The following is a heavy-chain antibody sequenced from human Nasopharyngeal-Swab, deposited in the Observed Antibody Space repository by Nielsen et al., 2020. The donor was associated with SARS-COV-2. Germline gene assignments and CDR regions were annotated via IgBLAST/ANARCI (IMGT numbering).Heavy chain of an antibody. V-gene: IGHV7-4-1*02. D-gene: IGHD2-8*01. CDR1: GYTFTSYA. Sequence: ASVKVSCKASGYTFTSYAMNWVRQAPGQGLEWMGWINTNTGNPTYAQGFTGRFVFSLDTSVSTAYLQISSLKAEDTAVYYCARGRYCTNGVCQDRGSWFDPWGQGTLVPSPQ. CDR3: ARGRYCTNGVCQDRGSWFDP. CDR2: INTNTGNP. J-gene: IGHJ5*02.